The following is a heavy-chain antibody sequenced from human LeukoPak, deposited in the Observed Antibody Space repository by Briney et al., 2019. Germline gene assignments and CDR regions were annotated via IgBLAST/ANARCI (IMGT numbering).Heavy chain of an antibody. Sequence: SVKVSCKASGFTFTSSAVQWVRQARGQRLEWIGWIVVGSGNTNYAQKFQERVTITRDMSTSTAYMELSSLRSEDTAVYYCAADVWAEGSYYYFDYWGQGTPVTVSS. D-gene: IGHD3-10*01. V-gene: IGHV1-58*01. CDR2: IVVGSGNT. CDR1: GFTFTSSA. CDR3: AADVWAEGSYYYFDY. J-gene: IGHJ4*02.